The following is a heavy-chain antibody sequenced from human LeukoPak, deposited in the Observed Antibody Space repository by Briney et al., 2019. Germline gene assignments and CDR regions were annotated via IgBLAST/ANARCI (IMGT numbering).Heavy chain of an antibody. Sequence: PGGSLRLSCSASGFTFSTYSMNWVRQAPGKGLEYVSGISSNGGSTYYADSVKGRFTISRDNSKNTLYLQMSSLRAEDTAVYYCVKITSSSGGDYWGQGTLVTVSS. J-gene: IGHJ4*02. CDR2: ISSNGGST. V-gene: IGHV3-64D*09. D-gene: IGHD6-19*01. CDR1: GFTFSTYS. CDR3: VKITSSSGGDY.